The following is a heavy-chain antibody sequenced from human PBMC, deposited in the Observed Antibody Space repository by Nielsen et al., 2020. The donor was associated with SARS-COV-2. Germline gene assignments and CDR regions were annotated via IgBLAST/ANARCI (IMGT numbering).Heavy chain of an antibody. CDR3: ARGDDGPYYYYGMDV. CDR1: GFTFSSHD. J-gene: IGHJ6*02. Sequence: GGSLRLSCAASGFTFSSHDMHWVRQATGKGLEWVSAIGTAGDTYYPGSVKGRFTISRENAKNSLYLQMNSLRAGDTAVYYCARGDDGPYYYYGMDVWGQGTTVTVSS. V-gene: IGHV3-13*01. D-gene: IGHD5-24*01. CDR2: IGTAGDT.